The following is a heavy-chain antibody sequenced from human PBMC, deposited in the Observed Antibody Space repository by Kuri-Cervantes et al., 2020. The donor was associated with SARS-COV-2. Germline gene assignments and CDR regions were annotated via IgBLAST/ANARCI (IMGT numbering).Heavy chain of an antibody. CDR1: GFTVSSNY. CDR2: IYSGGST. Sequence: GGSLRLPCAASGFTVSSNYMSWVRQAPGKGLEWVSVIYSGGSTYYADSVKGRFTISRDNSKNTLYLQMNSLRAEDTAVYYCARVDRTGGNAFVDYWGQGTLVTVSS. J-gene: IGHJ4*02. CDR3: ARVDRTGGNAFVDY. D-gene: IGHD4-23*01. V-gene: IGHV3-53*01.